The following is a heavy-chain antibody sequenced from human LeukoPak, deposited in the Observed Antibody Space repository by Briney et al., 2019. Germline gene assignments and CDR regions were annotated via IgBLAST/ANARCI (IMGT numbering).Heavy chain of an antibody. D-gene: IGHD3/OR15-3a*01. V-gene: IGHV3-23*01. J-gene: IGHJ4*02. CDR1: GFTFSNYV. CDR3: AKSDHGFWTGYKR. CDR2: ISGSDGST. Sequence: PGGSLRLSCAASGFTFSNYVMSWVRQAPGKGLEWVSAISGSDGSTWYADSVKGRFTVSRDNSKNTLYLQMNSPRADDTAVYYCAKSDHGFWTGYKRWGQGTLVTVSS.